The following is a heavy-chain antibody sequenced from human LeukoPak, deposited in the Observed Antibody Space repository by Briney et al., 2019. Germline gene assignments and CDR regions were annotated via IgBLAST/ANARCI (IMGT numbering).Heavy chain of an antibody. Sequence: GESLKISCKGSGHSFTSYWIGWVRQMPGKGLEWMGIFYPGDSDTRYSPSFQGQVTISADKSTSTAYLQWSSLKASDTAMYYCARHLQGCSSTSCPFDYWGQGTLVTVSS. J-gene: IGHJ4*02. D-gene: IGHD2-2*01. CDR3: ARHLQGCSSTSCPFDY. CDR2: FYPGDSDT. V-gene: IGHV5-51*01. CDR1: GHSFTSYW.